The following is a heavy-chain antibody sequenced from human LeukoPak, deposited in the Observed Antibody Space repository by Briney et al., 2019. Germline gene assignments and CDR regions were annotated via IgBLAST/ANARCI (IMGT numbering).Heavy chain of an antibody. Sequence: GGSLRLSCAASGFTSSTYGMNWVRQAPGKGLELVSYISSSSSAIYYADSVKGRFTTSRNNAKNALYLQMNSLRDEDTAVYYCARDLPPGSTGWYLEYWGQGTLVTVSS. CDR2: ISSSSSAI. CDR3: ARDLPPGSTGWYLEY. CDR1: GFTSSTYG. D-gene: IGHD2-2*01. J-gene: IGHJ4*02. V-gene: IGHV3-48*02.